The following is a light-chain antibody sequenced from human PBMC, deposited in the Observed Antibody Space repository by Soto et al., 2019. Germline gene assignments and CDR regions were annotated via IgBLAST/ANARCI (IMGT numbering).Light chain of an antibody. V-gene: IGKV1-5*03. CDR3: QQYNTYPFT. J-gene: IGKJ4*01. CDR1: QSISPW. CDR2: KAS. Sequence: DIQMTQSPSTLSASVGDSVTITCRASQSISPWLAWYQQKPGKAPTLLIYKASSLEGGVPSRFSGSGSGTDFNITISSLQPDDFATYYCQQYNTYPFTFGGGTTVEIK.